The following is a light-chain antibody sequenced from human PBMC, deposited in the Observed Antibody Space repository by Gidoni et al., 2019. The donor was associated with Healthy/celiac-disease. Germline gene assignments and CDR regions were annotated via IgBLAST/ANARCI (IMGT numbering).Light chain of an antibody. Sequence: QSALTQNASVSGAPGQSITSACTGTSSDIGGYKYVSWYQQYPGKAPKLMIYEVNNRPSGVSHRFSCSQSGNTASLTISGLQAEHEGAYYCSSYTSSLTLVFGGGTKLTVL. CDR3: SSYTSSLTLV. CDR1: SSDIGGYKY. CDR2: EVN. V-gene: IGLV2-14*03. J-gene: IGLJ3*02.